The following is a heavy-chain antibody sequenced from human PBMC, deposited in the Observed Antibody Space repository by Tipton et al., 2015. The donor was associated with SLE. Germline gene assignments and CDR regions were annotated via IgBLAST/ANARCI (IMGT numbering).Heavy chain of an antibody. CDR1: GGSISSSSYY. Sequence: LRLSCTVSGGSISSSSYYWGWIRQPPGKGLVWIGSIYYSGNTYYNPSLKSRVTISVDTSKNQFSLKLSSVTAADTAVYYCARRLVAAANDWYFGLWGRGTLVTVSS. J-gene: IGHJ2*01. D-gene: IGHD2-2*01. V-gene: IGHV4-39*07. CDR2: IYYSGNT. CDR3: ARRLVAAANDWYFGL.